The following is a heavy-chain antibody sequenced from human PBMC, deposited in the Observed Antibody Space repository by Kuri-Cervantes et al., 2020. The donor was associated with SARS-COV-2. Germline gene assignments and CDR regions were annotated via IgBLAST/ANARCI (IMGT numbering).Heavy chain of an antibody. CDR2: ISYDGSNK. Sequence: LSLTCAVSGFTFSSYAMHWVRQAPGKGLEWVAVISYDGSNKYYADSVKGRFTISRDNSKNTLYLQMNSLRAEDTAVYYCARDDGYCSSTSCYSYPLDAFDIWGQGTMVTVSS. CDR1: GFTFSSYA. V-gene: IGHV3-30-3*01. J-gene: IGHJ3*02. CDR3: ARDDGYCSSTSCYSYPLDAFDI. D-gene: IGHD2-2*01.